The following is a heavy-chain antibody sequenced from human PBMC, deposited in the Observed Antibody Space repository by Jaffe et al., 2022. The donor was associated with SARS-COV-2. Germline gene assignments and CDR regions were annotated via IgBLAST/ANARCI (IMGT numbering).Heavy chain of an antibody. CDR1: GFTFSSYA. CDR3: AKLPLIVVVPAAGWGYFDY. D-gene: IGHD2-2*01. CDR2: ISGSGGST. Sequence: EVQLLESGGGLVQPGGSLRLSCAASGFTFSSYAMSWVRQAPGKGLEWVSAISGSGGSTYYADSVKGRFTISRDNSKNTLYLQMNSLRAEDTAVYYCAKLPLIVVVPAAGWGYFDYWGQGTLVTVSS. V-gene: IGHV3-23*01. J-gene: IGHJ4*02.